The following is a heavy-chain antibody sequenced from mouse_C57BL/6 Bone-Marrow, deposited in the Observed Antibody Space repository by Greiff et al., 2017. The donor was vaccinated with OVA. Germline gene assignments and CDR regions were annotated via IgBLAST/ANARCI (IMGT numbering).Heavy chain of an antibody. J-gene: IGHJ3*01. V-gene: IGHV2-6*03. CDR2: IWSDGST. D-gene: IGHD2-1*01. CDR3: AREYYGNYGGWFDY. Sequence: VMLVESGPGLVAPSQCLSISCTVSGFSFTSYGVHWVRQPPGKGLEWLVVIWSDGSTTYNSAHNSSLSISKENSESQVFLKMNRLQTDETAMYYGAREYYGNYGGWFDYWGQGTLVTVSA. CDR1: GFSFTSYG.